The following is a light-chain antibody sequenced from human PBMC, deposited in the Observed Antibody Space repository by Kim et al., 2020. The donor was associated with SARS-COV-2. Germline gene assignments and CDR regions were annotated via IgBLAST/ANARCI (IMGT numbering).Light chain of an antibody. CDR2: QDS. J-gene: IGLJ3*02. Sequence: VSPGQTASITCSGDKWGDKYVCWYQQKPGQSPVLVIYQDSKRPSGIPERFSGSNSGNTATLTISGTQAMDEADYYCQAWDSSTAVFGGGTQLTVL. V-gene: IGLV3-1*01. CDR1: KWGDKY. CDR3: QAWDSSTAV.